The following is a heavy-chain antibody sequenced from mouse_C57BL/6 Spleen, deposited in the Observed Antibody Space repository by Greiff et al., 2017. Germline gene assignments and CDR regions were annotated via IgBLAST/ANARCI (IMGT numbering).Heavy chain of an antibody. J-gene: IGHJ3*01. Sequence: EVQLQESGPGLVKPSPSLSLTCSVTGYSITSGYYWNWIRQFPGNKLEWMGYISYDGSNNYNPSLKNRISITRDTSKNQFFLKLNSVTTEDTATYDCARDGYDGAWFAYWGQGTLVTVSA. V-gene: IGHV3-6*01. CDR3: ARDGYDGAWFAY. CDR1: GYSITSGYY. CDR2: ISYDGSN. D-gene: IGHD2-2*01.